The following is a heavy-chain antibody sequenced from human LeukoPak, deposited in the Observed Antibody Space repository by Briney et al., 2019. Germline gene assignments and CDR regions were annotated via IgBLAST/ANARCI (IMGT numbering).Heavy chain of an antibody. Sequence: PVGSLRLSCAASGFTFSSYGIYWVRQAPGKGLDWVAFIRYDGSNKYYADSVKGRFTISRENYNKTLYLQMTILRAEATVFYYCAKQKNFDWLLTANYFDYWGQGTLVTVSS. J-gene: IGHJ4*02. V-gene: IGHV3-30*02. CDR1: GFTFSSYG. CDR3: AKQKNFDWLLTANYFDY. D-gene: IGHD3-9*01. CDR2: IRYDGSNK.